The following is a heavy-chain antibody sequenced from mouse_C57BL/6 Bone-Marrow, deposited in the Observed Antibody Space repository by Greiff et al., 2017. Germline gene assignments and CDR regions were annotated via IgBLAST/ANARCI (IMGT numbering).Heavy chain of an antibody. D-gene: IGHD1-1*01. CDR3: ARRFYGSSPYYCDY. CDR1: GFTFSSYA. Sequence: EVQLVESGGGLVKPGGSLKLSCAASGFTFSSYAMSWVRQTPEKRLEWVATISDGGSYTYYPDNVKGRFTISRDNAKNNLYLQMSHLKSEDTAMYYCARRFYGSSPYYCDYWGQGTTLTVSS. V-gene: IGHV5-4*03. J-gene: IGHJ2*01. CDR2: ISDGGSYT.